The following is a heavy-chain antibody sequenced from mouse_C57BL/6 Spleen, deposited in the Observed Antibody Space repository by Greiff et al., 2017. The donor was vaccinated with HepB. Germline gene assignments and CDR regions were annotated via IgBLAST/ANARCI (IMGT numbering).Heavy chain of an antibody. CDR2: IHPNSGST. Sequence: QVQLQQSGAELVKPGASVKLSCKASGYTFTSYWMHWVKQRPGQGLEWIGMIHPNSGSTNYNEKFKSKATLTVDKSSSTAYMQLSSLTSEDSAVYYCAREKAYYSNYAGGVNYFDYWGQGTTLTVSS. J-gene: IGHJ2*01. CDR3: AREKAYYSNYAGGVNYFDY. V-gene: IGHV1-64*01. D-gene: IGHD2-5*01. CDR1: GYTFTSYW.